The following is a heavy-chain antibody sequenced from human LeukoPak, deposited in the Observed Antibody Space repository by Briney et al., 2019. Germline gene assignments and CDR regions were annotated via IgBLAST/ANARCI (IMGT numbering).Heavy chain of an antibody. CDR2: ISACNGYT. CDR3: ARVYSNSHEPDY. J-gene: IGHJ4*02. V-gene: IGHV1-18*01. CDR1: GYAFTNYG. Sequence: ASVKVSCKASGYAFTNYGFIWVRQAPGQGLEWMGWISACNGYTNSAPRLQDRVTMTTDTSTSTAYMELRSLRSDDTAVYYCARVYSNSHEPDYWGQGTLVTVSS. D-gene: IGHD4-11*01.